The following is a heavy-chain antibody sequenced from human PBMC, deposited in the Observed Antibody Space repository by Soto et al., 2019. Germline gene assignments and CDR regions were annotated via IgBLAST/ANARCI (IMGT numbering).Heavy chain of an antibody. V-gene: IGHV3-11*01. J-gene: IGHJ4*02. CDR3: ERHLGRIEAARFDY. CDR1: GFTFSDYY. CDR2: ISFNNNTI. Sequence: LRLSCVASGFTFSDYYISWLRQAPGKGPECLSYISFNNNTIYYDDSVRGRFTISRDNAKNSVFLQMNRLRVEDTAVYYCERHLGRIEAARFDYWGLGNLVTVSS. D-gene: IGHD2-15*01.